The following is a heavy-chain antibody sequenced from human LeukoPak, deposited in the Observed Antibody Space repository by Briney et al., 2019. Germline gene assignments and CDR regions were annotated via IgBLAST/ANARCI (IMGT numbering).Heavy chain of an antibody. D-gene: IGHD3-16*01. CDR1: GGSISSSSYY. J-gene: IGHJ4*02. V-gene: IGHV4-39*01. CDR3: ARLNQGESLDY. Sequence: SETLSLTCTVSGGSISSSSYYWGWIRQPPGKGLEWIGSIYYSGSTYYNPSLKSRVTISVDTSKNQFSLKPSSVTAADTAVYYCARLNQGESLDYWGQGTLVTVSS. CDR2: IYYSGST.